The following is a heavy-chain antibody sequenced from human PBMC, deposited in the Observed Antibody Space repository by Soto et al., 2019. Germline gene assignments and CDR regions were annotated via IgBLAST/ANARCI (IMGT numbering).Heavy chain of an antibody. Sequence: KISCKGSGYSFTNYWIGWVRQARGQRLEWMGWIVVGAGNTNYAQELQGRLTITRDVSTNTAYMELRSLRSEDTAVYYCAAELYSGGRCCSFDIWGQGTMVTVSS. CDR1: GYSFTNYW. D-gene: IGHD2-15*01. J-gene: IGHJ3*02. CDR2: IVVGAGNT. CDR3: AAELYSGGRCCSFDI. V-gene: IGHV1-58*02.